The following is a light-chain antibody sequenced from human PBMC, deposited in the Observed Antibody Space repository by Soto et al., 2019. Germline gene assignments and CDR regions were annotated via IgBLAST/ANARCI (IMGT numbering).Light chain of an antibody. CDR2: SNN. Sequence: QPVLTQPPSASGTPGQRVTISCSGSSSNIGSNTVNWYQHLPGTAPKVLIYSNNQRPSGVPDRVSGSKSGTSASLAISGLQSEDEADYYCAACDDSLNGPLFGGGTKVTVL. V-gene: IGLV1-44*01. J-gene: IGLJ2*01. CDR1: SSNIGSNT. CDR3: AACDDSLNGPL.